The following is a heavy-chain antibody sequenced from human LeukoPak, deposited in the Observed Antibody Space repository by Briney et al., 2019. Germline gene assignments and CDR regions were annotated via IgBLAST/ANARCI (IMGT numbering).Heavy chain of an antibody. CDR3: ARDTSHSYGCSSTSCYTDYYYYGMDV. Sequence: GGSLRLSCAASGFTFSPYAMSWVRQAPGKGLEWVSTVIGNGNNTCYADSVKGRFTISRDNSKNTLYLQMNSLRAEDTAVYYCARDTSHSYGCSSTSCYTDYYYYGMDVWGQGTTVTVSS. J-gene: IGHJ6*02. CDR2: VIGNGNNT. V-gene: IGHV3-23*01. D-gene: IGHD2-2*02. CDR1: GFTFSPYA.